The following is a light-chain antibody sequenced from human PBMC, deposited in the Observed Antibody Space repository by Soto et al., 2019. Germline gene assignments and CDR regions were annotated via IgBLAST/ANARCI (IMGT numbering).Light chain of an antibody. CDR1: QTISSW. CDR3: QQLNSYPRFT. CDR2: KAS. J-gene: IGKJ3*01. Sequence: DIHVTQSPSLLSASLGDRVTITCRASQTISSWLAWYQQKPGKAPKLLIYKASTLKSGVPSRFSGSGSGTEFTLTISSLQPEDFATYYCQQLNSYPRFTFGPGTKVD. V-gene: IGKV1-5*03.